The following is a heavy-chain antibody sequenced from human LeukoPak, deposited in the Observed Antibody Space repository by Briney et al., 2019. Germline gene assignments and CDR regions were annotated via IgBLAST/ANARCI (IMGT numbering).Heavy chain of an antibody. CDR2: ISSSSSYI. J-gene: IGHJ4*02. CDR3: ITAWGYSYGYDF. V-gene: IGHV3-21*03. D-gene: IGHD5-18*01. Sequence: PGGSLRLSCAASGFTFSSYSMNWVRQAPGKGLEWVSSISSSSSYIYYADSVKGRFTISRDNAKNSLYLQMNSLKSEDTAVYYCITAWGYSYGYDFWGQGTLVTVSS. CDR1: GFTFSSYS.